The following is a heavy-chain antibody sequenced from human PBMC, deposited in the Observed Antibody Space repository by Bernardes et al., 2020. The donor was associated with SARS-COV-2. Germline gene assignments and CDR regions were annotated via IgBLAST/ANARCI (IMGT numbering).Heavy chain of an antibody. CDR1: GGFFSDYY. J-gene: IGHJ4*02. CDR3: ARAAYDAGGYYGLDY. CDR2: INHSENT. D-gene: IGHD3-22*01. V-gene: IGHV4-34*01. Sequence: SETLSLTCAVYGGFFSDYYWTWIRQSPGKGLEWIAEINHSENTNYNPSLRSRVTISVDTSKNQFSLGLRSVTAADTAVYYCARAAYDAGGYYGLDYWGQGTLVTVSS.